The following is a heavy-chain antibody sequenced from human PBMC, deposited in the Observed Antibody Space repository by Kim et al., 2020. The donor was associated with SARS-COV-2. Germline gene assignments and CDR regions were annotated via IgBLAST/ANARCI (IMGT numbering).Heavy chain of an antibody. CDR1: GFTFYDSY. CDR2: VNPGGPI. Sequence: GGSLRLSCVASGFTFYDSYMTWIRQPPGKGLEWLSYVNPGGPIYYADSVKGRFTISRDNGKGTLYLQMNSLRAEDTAVYFCARIDHAAGIRHWGQGTLVTVSA. V-gene: IGHV3-11*01. D-gene: IGHD2-2*02. J-gene: IGHJ4*02. CDR3: ARIDHAAGIRH.